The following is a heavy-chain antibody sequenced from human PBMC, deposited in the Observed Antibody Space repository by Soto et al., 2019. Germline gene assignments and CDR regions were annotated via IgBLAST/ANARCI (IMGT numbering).Heavy chain of an antibody. V-gene: IGHV3-30*18. CDR1: GFTFSSYG. CDR2: ISYDGSNK. CDR3: AKGGAAGTLLRWFDP. Sequence: SLRLSCAASGFTFSSYGMHWVRQAPGKGLEWVAVISYDGSNKYYADSVKGRFTISRDNSKNTLYLQMNSLRAEDTAVYYCAKGGAAGTLLRWFDPWGQGTLVTVSS. J-gene: IGHJ5*02. D-gene: IGHD6-13*01.